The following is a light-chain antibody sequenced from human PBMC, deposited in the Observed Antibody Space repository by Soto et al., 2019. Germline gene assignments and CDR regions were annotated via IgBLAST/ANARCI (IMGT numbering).Light chain of an antibody. V-gene: IGKV3-20*01. CDR3: QQYGSSSYT. CDR2: VAS. Sequence: EIVLTQSPGTLSLSPGERATLSCRASQSVSSSYLAWYQQKPGQAPRLLIYVASSRATGNPDRFSGSGSGTDFTLTISRLEPEDFAVYYCQQYGSSSYTFGQGTKLEIK. CDR1: QSVSSSY. J-gene: IGKJ2*01.